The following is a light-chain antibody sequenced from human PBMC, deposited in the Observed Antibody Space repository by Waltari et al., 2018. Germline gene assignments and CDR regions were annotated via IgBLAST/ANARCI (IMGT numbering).Light chain of an antibody. CDR3: QQANSFPIT. J-gene: IGKJ3*01. CDR2: ATS. Sequence: TWRASQDIRNWLAWYQQEPVKAPNHLIYATSSLQTGVPSRFSGSGSGTEFTLTISSLQPEDFATYYCQQANSFPITFGPGTKVDFK. CDR1: QDIRNW. V-gene: IGKV1-12*01.